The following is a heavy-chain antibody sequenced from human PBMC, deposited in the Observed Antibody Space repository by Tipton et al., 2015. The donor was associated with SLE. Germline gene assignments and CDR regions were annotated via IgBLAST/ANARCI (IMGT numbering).Heavy chain of an antibody. CDR3: ARGMLTWRGAIVGVDV. J-gene: IGHJ6*02. CDR1: GGSISSYY. D-gene: IGHD2-8*01. V-gene: IGHV4-59*08. CDR2: ISYGGAT. Sequence: TLSLTCTVSGGSISSYYWSWIRQPPGKGLEWIGYISYGGATNYNPSLKSRVTMSVDTAKKQFSLKLTSVTAADTAVYYCARGMLTWRGAIVGVDVWGQGTRVNVSS.